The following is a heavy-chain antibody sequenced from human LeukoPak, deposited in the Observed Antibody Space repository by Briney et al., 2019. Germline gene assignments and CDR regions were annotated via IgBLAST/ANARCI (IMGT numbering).Heavy chain of an antibody. J-gene: IGHJ5*02. Sequence: SETLSLTCTVSGGSISSSSYYWGWIRQPPGKGLEWIGSIYYSGSTYYNPSLKSRVTISVDTSKNQFSLKLSSVTAADTAVYYCARGPHIAVADPYNWFDPWGQGTLVTVSS. CDR3: ARGPHIAVADPYNWFDP. V-gene: IGHV4-39*01. D-gene: IGHD6-19*01. CDR1: GGSISSSSYY. CDR2: IYYSGST.